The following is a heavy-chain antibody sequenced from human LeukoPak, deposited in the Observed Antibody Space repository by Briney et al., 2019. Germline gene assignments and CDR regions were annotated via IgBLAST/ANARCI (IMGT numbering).Heavy chain of an antibody. J-gene: IGHJ6*03. CDR1: GYTFTSYD. D-gene: IGHD2-15*01. CDR2: MNPNSGNT. V-gene: IGHV1-8*01. Sequence: ASVKVSCKASGYTFTSYDINWVRQATGQGLEWMGWMNPNSGNTGYAQKFQGRVTMTRNTSISTAYMELSSLRSEDTAVYYCARTAPPRYCSGGSCYPGYYYYYYMDVWGKGTTVTVSS. CDR3: ARTAPPRYCSGGSCYPGYYYYYYMDV.